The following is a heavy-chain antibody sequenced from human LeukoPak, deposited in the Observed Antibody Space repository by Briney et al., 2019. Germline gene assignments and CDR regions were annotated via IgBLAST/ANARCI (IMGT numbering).Heavy chain of an antibody. Sequence: GGSLRLSCAASGFTFSSYGMHWVRQAPGKGLEWVAVISYDGSNKYYADSVKGRFTISRDNSKNTLYPQMNSLRAEDTAVYYCATTVTRESDFDYWGQGTLVTVSS. J-gene: IGHJ4*02. CDR3: ATTVTRESDFDY. CDR2: ISYDGSNK. V-gene: IGHV3-30*03. D-gene: IGHD4-17*01. CDR1: GFTFSSYG.